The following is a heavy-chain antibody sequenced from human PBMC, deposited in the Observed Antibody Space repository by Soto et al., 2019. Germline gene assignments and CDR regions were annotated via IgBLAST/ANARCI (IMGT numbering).Heavy chain of an antibody. Sequence: ASVKVSCKASGYTFTSYGISWVRQAPGQGLEWMGWISAYNGNTNYAQKLQGRVTMTTDTSTSTAYMELRSLRSDDTAAYYCARDYYDSSGYSNWFDPWGQGTLVTVSS. D-gene: IGHD3-22*01. CDR1: GYTFTSYG. CDR3: ARDYYDSSGYSNWFDP. J-gene: IGHJ5*02. CDR2: ISAYNGNT. V-gene: IGHV1-18*01.